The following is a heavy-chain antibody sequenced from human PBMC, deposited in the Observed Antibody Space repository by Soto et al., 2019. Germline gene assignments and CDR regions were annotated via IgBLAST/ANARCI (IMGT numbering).Heavy chain of an antibody. CDR2: IWYDGSNK. D-gene: IGHD2-2*01. CDR3: ARGSGVVVPAAIGWFDP. J-gene: IGHJ5*02. Sequence: QVQLVESGGGVVQPGRSLRLSCAASGFTFSSYGMHWVRQAPGKGLEWVAVIWYDGSNKYYADSVKGRFTISRDNSKNTLYLQMNSLRAEDTAVYYCARGSGVVVPAAIGWFDPWGQGTLVTVSS. CDR1: GFTFSSYG. V-gene: IGHV3-33*01.